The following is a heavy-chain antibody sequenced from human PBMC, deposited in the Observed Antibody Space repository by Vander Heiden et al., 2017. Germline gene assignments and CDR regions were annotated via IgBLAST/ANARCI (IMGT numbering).Heavy chain of an antibody. V-gene: IGHV1-46*03. D-gene: IGHD3-10*01. CDR1: GYTFTSYY. J-gene: IGHJ4*02. Sequence: QVQLVQSGAEVKKPGASVKVSCKASGYTFTSYYMHWVRQAPGQGLEWMGIINPSGGSTSYAQKFQGRVTMTRDTSTSTVYMELSSLRSEDTAVYYCARGEYYGSGSYLETDYWCQGTLVTVSS. CDR2: INPSGGST. CDR3: ARGEYYGSGSYLETDY.